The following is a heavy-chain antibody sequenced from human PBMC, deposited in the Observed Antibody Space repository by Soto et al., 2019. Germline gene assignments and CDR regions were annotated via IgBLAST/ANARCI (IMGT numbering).Heavy chain of an antibody. V-gene: IGHV5-51*01. Sequence: PGESLKISCRTSGYRFTSYWIAWVRQMPGKGLEWMGIIFPSDSDTRYSPSFQGQVTISADRSTSTVFLQWASLKASDTAVYFCARKDKSGYFNWFDTWGQGTLATVSS. CDR1: GYRFTSYW. D-gene: IGHD3-22*01. CDR2: IFPSDSDT. J-gene: IGHJ5*02. CDR3: ARKDKSGYFNWFDT.